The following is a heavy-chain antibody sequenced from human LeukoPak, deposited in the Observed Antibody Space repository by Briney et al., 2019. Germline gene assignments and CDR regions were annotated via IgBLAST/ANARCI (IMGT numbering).Heavy chain of an antibody. CDR2: MNPNSGNT. Sequence: GASVKVSCKASGYTFTSYYMHWVRQATGQGLEWMGWMNPNSGNTGYAQKFQGRVTMTRNTSISTAYMELSSLRSEDTAVYYCARGRRVGNWFDPWGQGTLVTVSS. CDR1: GYTFTSYY. CDR3: ARGRRVGNWFDP. D-gene: IGHD1-26*01. J-gene: IGHJ5*02. V-gene: IGHV1-8*02.